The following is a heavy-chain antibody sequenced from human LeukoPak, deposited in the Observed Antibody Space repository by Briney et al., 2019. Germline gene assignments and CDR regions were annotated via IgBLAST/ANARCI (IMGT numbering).Heavy chain of an antibody. D-gene: IGHD6-19*01. J-gene: IGHJ4*02. CDR3: ARDSGIAVAGSLDY. CDR2: ISSSSSYI. Sequence: GGSLRLSCAASGFTFSSYSMNWVRQARGKGLEWVSSISSSSSYIYYADSVKGRFTISRDNAKNSLYLQMNSLRAEDTAVYYCARDSGIAVAGSLDYWGQGTLVTVSS. V-gene: IGHV3-21*01. CDR1: GFTFSSYS.